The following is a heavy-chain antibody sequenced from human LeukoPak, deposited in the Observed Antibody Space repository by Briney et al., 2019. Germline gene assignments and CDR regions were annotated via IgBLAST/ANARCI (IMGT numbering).Heavy chain of an antibody. J-gene: IGHJ5*02. Sequence: GGSLRLTCAASGFSVSSTCMSWVRQAPGKGLEWVSLIYTSGSTFYADSVMGRFTISRDNSKNTLFLQMNSLRAEDPAVYYCTRDRAGTQSWVEFDLWGQGTLVTVSS. CDR3: TRDRAGTQSWVEFDL. CDR2: IYTSGST. D-gene: IGHD3-10*01. CDR1: GFSVSSTC. V-gene: IGHV3-66*03.